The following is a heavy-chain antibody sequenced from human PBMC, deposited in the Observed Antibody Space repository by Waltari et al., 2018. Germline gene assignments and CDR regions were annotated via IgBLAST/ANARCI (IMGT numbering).Heavy chain of an antibody. J-gene: IGHJ4*02. V-gene: IGHV4-34*01. CDR3: ARLVVVTAISFDY. CDR1: GGSFSGYY. D-gene: IGHD2-21*02. CDR2: INHSGST. Sequence: QVQLQQWGAGLLKPSETLSLTCAVYGGSFSGYYWSWIRQPPGKGLEWIGEINHSGSTNYNPSLKSLVTISVDTSKNQFSLKLSYVTAADTAVYYCARLVVVTAISFDYWGQGTLVTVSS.